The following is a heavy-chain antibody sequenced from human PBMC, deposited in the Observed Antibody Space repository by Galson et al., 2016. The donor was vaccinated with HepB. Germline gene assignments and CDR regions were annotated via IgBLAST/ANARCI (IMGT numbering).Heavy chain of an antibody. V-gene: IGHV1-69*13. J-gene: IGHJ4*02. Sequence: SVKVSCKVAGGIFSSHAISWVRQAPGQGLEWMGGIIPFVGTPPYGQKFQGRVRIFADESTTTAYMELTGLRVDDTAVYYCAREGNCAGYRCFRFDYWGQGTLVTVSS. D-gene: IGHD2-15*01. CDR1: GGIFSSHA. CDR3: AREGNCAGYRCFRFDY. CDR2: IIPFVGTP.